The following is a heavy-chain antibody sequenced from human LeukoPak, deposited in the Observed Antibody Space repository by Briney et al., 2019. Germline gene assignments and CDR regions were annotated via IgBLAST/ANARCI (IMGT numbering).Heavy chain of an antibody. V-gene: IGHV3-74*01. CDR1: GFTFSSYW. Sequence: GGSLRLSCAASGFTFSSYWMHWVRQAPGKGLVWVSRIHSDGSSTSYADSVKGRFTISRDNAKNTLYLQMNSLRAEDTAVYYCARDRAMVRGVIITWSRYYYYYMDVWGKGTTVTISS. CDR3: ARDRAMVRGVIITWSRYYYYYMDV. CDR2: IHSDGSST. D-gene: IGHD3-10*01. J-gene: IGHJ6*03.